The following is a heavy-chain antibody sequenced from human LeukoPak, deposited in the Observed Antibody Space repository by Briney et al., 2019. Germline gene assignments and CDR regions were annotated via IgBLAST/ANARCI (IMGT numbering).Heavy chain of an antibody. D-gene: IGHD3-10*01. CDR3: TTIGGPGVTTPRD. CDR2: IKSEGDGGTT. V-gene: IGHV3-15*01. Sequence: GGSLRLSCAASGFTFSNYGMHWVRQAPGKGLEWVGRIKSEGDGGTTEYGAPVKGRFTISRDDSTHMLYLQMNSLKADDTAVYYCTTIGGPGVTTPRDWGRGTLVTVSS. J-gene: IGHJ4*02. CDR1: GFTFSNYG.